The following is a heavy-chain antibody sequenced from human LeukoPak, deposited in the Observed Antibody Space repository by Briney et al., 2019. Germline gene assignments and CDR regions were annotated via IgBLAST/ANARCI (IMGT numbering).Heavy chain of an antibody. D-gene: IGHD1-26*01. CDR3: ARGPPIVGATQAIAFDI. CDR2: INPGGGST. J-gene: IGHJ3*02. CDR1: GYTFTSYY. Sequence: ASVKVSCKAPGYTFTSYYMHWVRQAPGQGLEWMGIINPGGGSTSYAQKFQGRVTMTRDMSTSTVYMELSSLRSEDTAVYYCARGPPIVGATQAIAFDIWGQGTMVTVSS. V-gene: IGHV1-46*01.